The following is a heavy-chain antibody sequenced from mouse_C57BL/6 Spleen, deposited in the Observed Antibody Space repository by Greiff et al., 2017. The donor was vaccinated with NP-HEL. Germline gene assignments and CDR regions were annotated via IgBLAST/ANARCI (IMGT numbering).Heavy chain of an antibody. J-gene: IGHJ2*01. CDR2: IYPSDSET. D-gene: IGHD1-1*01. Sequence: VQLQQPGAELVRPGSSVKLSCKASGYTFTSYWMDWVKQRPGQGLEWIGNIYPSDSETHYNQKFKDKATLTVDKSTSTAYMQLRSLTSEDSAVYYCASGFCSDAYFDYWGQGTTLTVSA. CDR3: ASGFCSDAYFDY. V-gene: IGHV1-61*01. CDR1: GYTFTSYW.